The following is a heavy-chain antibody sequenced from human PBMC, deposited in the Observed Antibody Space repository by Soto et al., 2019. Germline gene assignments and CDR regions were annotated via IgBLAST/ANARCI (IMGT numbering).Heavy chain of an antibody. D-gene: IGHD3-10*01. Sequence: GSIGRCSSCRIKKNPGKGLEWIGYIYYSGSTNYNPSLKSRVTISVDTSKNQFSLKLSSVTAADTAVYYCARESHYYGSGSYGYYFDYWGQGTLVTVSS. CDR1: GSIGRCS. CDR3: ARESHYYGSGSYGYYFDY. CDR2: IYYSGST. V-gene: IGHV4-59*01. J-gene: IGHJ4*02.